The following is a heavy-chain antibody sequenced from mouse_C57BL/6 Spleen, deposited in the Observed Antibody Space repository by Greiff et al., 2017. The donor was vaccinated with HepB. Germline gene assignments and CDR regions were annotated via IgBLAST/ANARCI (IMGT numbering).Heavy chain of an antibody. CDR3: ASPVVEPPAWFAY. CDR1: GYTFTGYW. V-gene: IGHV1-9*01. J-gene: IGHJ3*01. CDR2: ILPGSGST. D-gene: IGHD1-1*01. Sequence: VMLVVSGAELMKPGASVKLSCKATGYTFTGYWVEGVKQRPGHGLEWIGEILPGSGSTNYNEKFKGKATFTADTSSNTAYMQLSSLTTEDSAIYYCASPVVEPPAWFAYWGQGTLVTVSA.